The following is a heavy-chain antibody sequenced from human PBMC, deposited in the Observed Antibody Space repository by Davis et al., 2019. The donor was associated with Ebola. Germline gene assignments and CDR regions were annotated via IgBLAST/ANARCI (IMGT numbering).Heavy chain of an antibody. Sequence: GESLKISCAASGSTFSGSSMHWVRQAPGKGLEWISHISGGTGAMEYADSVQGRFTISRDNAKNSLYLQMNSLRDDDTAVYYCARGRDYALDIWGQGTMVTVSS. D-gene: IGHD2-21*02. CDR3: ARGRDYALDI. J-gene: IGHJ3*02. V-gene: IGHV3-48*02. CDR2: ISGGTGAM. CDR1: GSTFSGSS.